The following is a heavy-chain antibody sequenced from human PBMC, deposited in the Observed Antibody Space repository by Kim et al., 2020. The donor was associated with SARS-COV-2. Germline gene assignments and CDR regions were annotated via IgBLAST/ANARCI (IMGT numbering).Heavy chain of an antibody. CDR1: GFIFKNYA. D-gene: IGHD3-10*01. J-gene: IGHJ3*02. Sequence: GGSLRLSCAASGFIFKNYAMHWVRQAPGKGLEWVTVISYDGREIDYTDSVRGRFAISRDNSKNTLYLQMNNLKSEDTATYYCARLRGLLGTFDIWGQGTKVTVSS. CDR2: ISYDGREI. CDR3: ARLRGLLGTFDI. V-gene: IGHV3-30*09.